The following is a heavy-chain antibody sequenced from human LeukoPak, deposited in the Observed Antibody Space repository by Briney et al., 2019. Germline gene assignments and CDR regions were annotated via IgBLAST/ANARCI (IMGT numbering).Heavy chain of an antibody. CDR3: AKRGVVIRVILVGFHKEAYYFDS. Sequence: GGSLRLSCAASGFTFRSYWMSWVRQAPGKGLEWVANINQDGSEKHYVDSVKGRFTISRDNAKNSLYLQMDSLRAEDTAVYFCAKRGVVIRVILVGFHKEAYYFDSWGQGALVTVSS. V-gene: IGHV3-7*03. CDR2: INQDGSEK. CDR1: GFTFRSYW. D-gene: IGHD3-22*01. J-gene: IGHJ4*02.